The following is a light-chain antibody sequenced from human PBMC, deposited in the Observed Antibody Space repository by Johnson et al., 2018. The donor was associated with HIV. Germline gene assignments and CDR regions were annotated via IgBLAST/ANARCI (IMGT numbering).Light chain of an antibody. CDR2: ENN. CDR3: GTWDSSLSAHYV. J-gene: IGLJ1*01. Sequence: QSVLTQPPSVSAAPGQKVTISCSGSTSNIGNNYVSWYQHLPGTAPKLLICENNKRPSGIPDRFSGPKSGTSATLGIPGLQPGDEADYCCGTWDSSLSAHYVFGTGTKITVL. V-gene: IGLV1-51*02. CDR1: TSNIGNNY.